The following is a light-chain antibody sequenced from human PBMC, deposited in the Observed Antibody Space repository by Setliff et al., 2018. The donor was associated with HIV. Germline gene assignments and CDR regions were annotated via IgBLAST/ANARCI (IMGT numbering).Light chain of an antibody. V-gene: IGLV2-11*01. CDR1: SSDVGGYNY. CDR2: DVS. J-gene: IGLJ3*02. Sequence: QSALTQPRSVSGSPGQSVTISCTGTSSDVGGYNYVSWYQQHPGKAPKLIIYDVSKRPSGVPDRFSGSKSGNTASLTISGRQAEDEADYYCCSYADTYTWVFGGGTKVTVL. CDR3: CSYADTYTWV.